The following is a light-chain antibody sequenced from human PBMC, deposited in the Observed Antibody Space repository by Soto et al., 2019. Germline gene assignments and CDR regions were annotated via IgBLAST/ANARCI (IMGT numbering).Light chain of an antibody. Sequence: EMVMMQAPATLSVSPGERGTRCCRGRQCVTITLAWYQFNSGQAPRLLIYAASASATGIPAMFIGSGSGTAFPLTICSLHSEDFAAYYFQQYIDWSWTVAQGTIVDSK. J-gene: IGKJ1*01. V-gene: IGKV3-15*01. CDR2: AAS. CDR1: QCVTIT. CDR3: QQYIDWSWT.